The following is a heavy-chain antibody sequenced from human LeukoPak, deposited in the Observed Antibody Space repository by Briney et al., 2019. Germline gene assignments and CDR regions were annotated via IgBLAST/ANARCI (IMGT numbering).Heavy chain of an antibody. J-gene: IGHJ4*02. D-gene: IGHD4-23*01. CDR1: GGTFSSYA. CDR3: ARGWLAETMVVTPYNY. V-gene: IGHV1-69*13. CDR2: IIPIFGTA. Sequence: SVKVSCKASGGTFSSYAISWVRQAPGQGLEWMGGIIPIFGTANYAQKFQGRVTITADESTSTAYMELSSLRSEDTAVFYCARGWLAETMVVTPYNYWGQGTLVTVSS.